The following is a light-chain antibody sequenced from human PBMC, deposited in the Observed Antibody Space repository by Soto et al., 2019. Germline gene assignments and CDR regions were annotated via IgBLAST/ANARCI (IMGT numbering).Light chain of an antibody. J-gene: IGLJ2*01. CDR3: CSYAGNNTLV. Sequence: QSVLTQPASVSGSPGQSITISCTGTSSDVGSYNLVSWYQHHPGKAPKLMIYDVSRRPSGVSNRFSGSKSGNTASLTVSGLQAEDEGDYYCCSYAGNNTLVFGGGTKVTVL. CDR2: DVS. V-gene: IGLV2-23*02. CDR1: SSDVGSYNL.